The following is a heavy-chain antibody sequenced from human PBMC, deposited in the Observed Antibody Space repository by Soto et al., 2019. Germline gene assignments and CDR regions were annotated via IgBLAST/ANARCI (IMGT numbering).Heavy chain of an antibody. D-gene: IGHD3-22*01. CDR2: ISAYSGNT. Sequence: QVQLVQSGAEVKKPGASVKVSCKAYGYTFSSYGLSWVRQAPGQGLECMGWISAYSGNTVYTQRFKGRLTMATDTSTGTAYMELRSLRSDDTAVYYCARDFYQSSGYCDYWGQGTLVTVSS. CDR3: ARDFYQSSGYCDY. CDR1: GYTFSSYG. J-gene: IGHJ4*02. V-gene: IGHV1-18*01.